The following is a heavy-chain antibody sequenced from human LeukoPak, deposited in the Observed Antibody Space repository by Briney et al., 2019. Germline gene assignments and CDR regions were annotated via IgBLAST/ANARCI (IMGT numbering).Heavy chain of an antibody. V-gene: IGHV1-2*02. CDR2: INPNSGGT. J-gene: IGHJ3*02. CDR3: ARDNTGYDAFDI. D-gene: IGHD5-12*01. Sequence: GASVKVSCKASGYTFTGYYMHWVRRAPGQGLAWMGWINPNSGGTNYAQKFQGRVTMTRDTSISTAYMELSRLRSDDTAVYYCARDNTGYDAFDIWGQGTMVTVSS. CDR1: GYTFTGYY.